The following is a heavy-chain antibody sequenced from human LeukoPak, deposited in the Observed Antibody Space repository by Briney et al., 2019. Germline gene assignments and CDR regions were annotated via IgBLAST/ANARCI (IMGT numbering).Heavy chain of an antibody. V-gene: IGHV4-59*08. CDR2: IDYGGSS. J-gene: IGHJ6*02. CDR3: ARDDYYGMDV. Sequence: SETLSLTCSVSGGSISHYPWSWIRQPPGKGLEWIGYIDYGGSSSYNPSLKSRVTISLDTSKNQFSLRLRSVTAADTAVYYCARDDYYGMDVWGQGTTVTVSS. CDR1: GGSISHYP.